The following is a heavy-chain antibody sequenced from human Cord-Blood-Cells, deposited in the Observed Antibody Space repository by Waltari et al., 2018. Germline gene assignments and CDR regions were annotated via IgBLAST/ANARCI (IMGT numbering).Heavy chain of an antibody. V-gene: IGHV4-59*01. D-gene: IGHD2-2*02. Sequence: QVQLQESGPGLVKPSETLSLTCTVSGGSISSYYWSWIRWPPGKGLAWIGYIYYSGSTNYNPSLKSRVTISVDTSKNQFSLKLSSVTAADTAVYYCARGGGYCSSTSCYTTDYYYYYMDVWGKGTTVTVSS. CDR1: GGSISSYY. CDR3: ARGGGYCSSTSCYTTDYYYYYMDV. J-gene: IGHJ6*03. CDR2: IYYSGST.